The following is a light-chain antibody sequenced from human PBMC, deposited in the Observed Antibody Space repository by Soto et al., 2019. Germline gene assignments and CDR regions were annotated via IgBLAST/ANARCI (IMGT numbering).Light chain of an antibody. CDR3: CSYAGSSTSVL. CDR2: EGT. Sequence: QPVLTQPASVSGSPGQSITISCTGTSSDVGSYNLVSWYQQLPGKAPKLMIYEGTKRPSGISNRFSGSKSGNTASLTISGLQAEDEADYYCCSYAGSSTSVLFGGGTQLTVL. J-gene: IGLJ2*01. CDR1: SSDVGSYNL. V-gene: IGLV2-23*01.